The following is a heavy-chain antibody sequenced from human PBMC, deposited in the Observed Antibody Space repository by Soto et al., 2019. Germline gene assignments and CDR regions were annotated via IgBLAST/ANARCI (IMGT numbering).Heavy chain of an antibody. CDR1: GFTFSSYS. V-gene: IGHV3-48*02. CDR2: ISSSSSTI. D-gene: IGHD3-22*01. J-gene: IGHJ6*02. CDR3: ARESGAYYDSSGYSSEFGMDV. Sequence: GGSLRLSCAASGFTFSSYSMNWVRQAPGKGLEWVSYISSSSSTIYYADSVKGRFTISRDNAKNSLYLQMNSLRDEDTAVYYCARESGAYYDSSGYSSEFGMDVLGQGTTVTISS.